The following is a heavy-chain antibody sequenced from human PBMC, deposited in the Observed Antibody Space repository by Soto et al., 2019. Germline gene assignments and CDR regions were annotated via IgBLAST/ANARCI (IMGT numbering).Heavy chain of an antibody. CDR3: ASYGSGSYYNGYYFDY. Sequence: PSETLSLTCAVYGGSFSVYYWTWIRQPPGKGLEWIGEIHLSGSTNYNPSLKSRVTISVDTSKNQFSLELTSVTAADTAVYYCASYGSGSYYNGYYFDYWGQGTLVTVSS. CDR1: GGSFSVYY. J-gene: IGHJ4*02. D-gene: IGHD3-10*01. CDR2: IHLSGST. V-gene: IGHV4-34*01.